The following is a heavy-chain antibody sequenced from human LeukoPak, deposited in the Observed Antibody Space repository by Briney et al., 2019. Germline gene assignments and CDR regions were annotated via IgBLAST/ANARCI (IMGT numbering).Heavy chain of an antibody. CDR3: TTVKFGELSSHFDY. CDR1: GFTFSGSA. D-gene: IGHD3-10*01. J-gene: IGHJ4*02. V-gene: IGHV3-73*01. CDR2: TRSKADSYAT. Sequence: GGSLRLSCAASGFTFSGSAIHWVRQASGKGLEWVGRTRSKADSYATAYAASVNGRFTISRDDSKNTAYLQMNSLKTEDTAVYYCTTVKFGELSSHFDYWGQGTLVTVSS.